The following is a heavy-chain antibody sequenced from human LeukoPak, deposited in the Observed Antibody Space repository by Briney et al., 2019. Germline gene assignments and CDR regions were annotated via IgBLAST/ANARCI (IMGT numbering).Heavy chain of an antibody. J-gene: IGHJ6*02. CDR1: GFTFGSYA. CDR2: ISGSGGST. V-gene: IGHV3-23*01. CDR3: ARDPYSSGWYEERYYYGMDV. D-gene: IGHD6-19*01. Sequence: GGSLRLSCAASGFTFGSYAMSWVRQAPGKGLEWVSAISGSGGSTYYADSVKGRFTISRDNSKNTLYLQMNSLRAEDTAVYYCARDPYSSGWYEERYYYGMDVWGQGTTVTVPS.